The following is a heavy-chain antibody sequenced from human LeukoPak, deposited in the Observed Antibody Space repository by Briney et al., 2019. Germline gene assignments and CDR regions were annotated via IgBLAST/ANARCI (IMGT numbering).Heavy chain of an antibody. CDR3: AREGLRWDY. CDR1: GYTFTSYY. D-gene: IGHD6-13*01. J-gene: IGHJ4*02. Sequence: ASVTVSFKASGYTFTSYYMHWVRQAPGQGSEWMGIINPSGGSTSYAQKFQGRVTKTRDMSTSTVYMELSSLRSEDTAVYYCAREGLRWDYWGQGTLVTVSS. V-gene: IGHV1-46*01. CDR2: INPSGGST.